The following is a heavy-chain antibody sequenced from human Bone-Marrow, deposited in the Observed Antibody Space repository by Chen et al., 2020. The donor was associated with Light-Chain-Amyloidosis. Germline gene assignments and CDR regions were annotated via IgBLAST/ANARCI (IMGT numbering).Heavy chain of an antibody. CDR1: GSNFTDFH. J-gene: IGHJ4*02. Sequence: QVHLVQSGAEMKKPGASVKVSRKTSGSNFTDFHIHWLRQAPGQGLEWVGWFNPKTLATNYLHRYQERVIMTGDTSTSTAHMELTGLTSDDTAVYYCAKAAVDKPMGRYIWDFWGQGTLVTVSS. CDR2: FNPKTLAT. CDR3: AKAAVDKPMGRYIWDF. V-gene: IGHV1-2*07. D-gene: IGHD5-18*01.